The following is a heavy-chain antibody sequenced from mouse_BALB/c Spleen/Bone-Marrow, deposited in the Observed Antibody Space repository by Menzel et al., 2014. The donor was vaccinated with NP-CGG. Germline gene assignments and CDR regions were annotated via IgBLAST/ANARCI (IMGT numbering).Heavy chain of an antibody. Sequence: QVQLQQSGAELARPGASVKLSCKASGYTFTDYYMNWVKQRTGQGLEWIGEIYPGSGNTYYNEKFRGKATLTADKSSSTVYMQPSSLTSEDSAVYFCAREEVRRLAWFAYWGQGTLVTVSA. J-gene: IGHJ3*01. CDR1: GYTFTDYY. CDR2: IYPGSGNT. CDR3: AREEVRRLAWFAY. V-gene: IGHV1-77*01.